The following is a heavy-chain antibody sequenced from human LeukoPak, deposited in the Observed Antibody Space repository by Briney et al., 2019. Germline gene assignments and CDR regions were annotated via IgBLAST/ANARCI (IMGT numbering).Heavy chain of an antibody. D-gene: IGHD3-22*01. V-gene: IGHV1-46*01. CDR3: ARDGPQDYYDSSGYYYSHDAFDI. CDR2: INPSGGST. CDR1: GYTFTSYY. Sequence: ASVKVSCKASGYTFTSYYMHWVRQAPGQGLEWIGIINPSGGSTSYAQKFQGRVTMTRDMSTSTVYMELSSLRSEDTAVYYCARDGPQDYYDSSGYYYSHDAFDIWGQGTMVTVSS. J-gene: IGHJ3*02.